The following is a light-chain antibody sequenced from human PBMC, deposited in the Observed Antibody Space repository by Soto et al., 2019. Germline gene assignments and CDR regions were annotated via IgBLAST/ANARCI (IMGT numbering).Light chain of an antibody. J-gene: IGKJ2*01. CDR1: QSVSSY. CDR3: QQRGYT. Sequence: EIVLTQSPVTLSLSPGERATLSCRASQSVSSYLAWYQQKPGQAPRLLIYDASTRATGIPARFRGSGSGTDFTLSISSLEPEDFAVYYCQQRGYTFGQGTKLEIK. CDR2: DAS. V-gene: IGKV3-11*01.